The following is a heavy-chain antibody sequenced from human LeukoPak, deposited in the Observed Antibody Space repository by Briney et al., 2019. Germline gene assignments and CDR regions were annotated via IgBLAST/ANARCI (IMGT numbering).Heavy chain of an antibody. J-gene: IGHJ4*02. Sequence: GGSLRLSCAASGFTFSSYGMHWVRQAPGKGREGVAVIWYDGSNKYYADSVKGRFTISRDNSKNTLDLQMNSLRAEDTAVYYCARDRSYDFWSGYSTPDYWGQGTLVTVSS. CDR3: ARDRSYDFWSGYSTPDY. D-gene: IGHD3-3*01. CDR2: IWYDGSNK. V-gene: IGHV3-33*01. CDR1: GFTFSSYG.